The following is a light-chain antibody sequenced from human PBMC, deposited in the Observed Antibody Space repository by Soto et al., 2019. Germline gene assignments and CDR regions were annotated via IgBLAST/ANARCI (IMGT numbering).Light chain of an antibody. V-gene: IGKV1-12*01. J-gene: IGKJ1*01. CDR2: AAS. Sequence: DFQMTQSPSSVPASVGDTVTITCRASQVISSWLAWYQQKPGKAPKLLIYAASSLHSGVPSRFSGSGSGTDFTLTISSLQPEDFATYSCQQSYSTTWTFGQGTKVDIK. CDR1: QVISSW. CDR3: QQSYSTTWT.